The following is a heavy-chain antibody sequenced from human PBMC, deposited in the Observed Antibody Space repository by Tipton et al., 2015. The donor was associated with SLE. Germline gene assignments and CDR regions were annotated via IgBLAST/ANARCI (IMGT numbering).Heavy chain of an antibody. CDR3: ASDSSTWHKESFDN. J-gene: IGHJ4*02. CDR1: GLNLSASA. Sequence: SLRLSCTASGLNLSASAMNWVRQAPGKGLEWVSVIYSRGSTYYSDSVKGRFTISRDPSKNSVYLQMNSLRPENTALYYCASDSSTWHKESFDNWGQGTLVTVSS. CDR2: IYSRGST. D-gene: IGHD6-13*01. V-gene: IGHV3-23*03.